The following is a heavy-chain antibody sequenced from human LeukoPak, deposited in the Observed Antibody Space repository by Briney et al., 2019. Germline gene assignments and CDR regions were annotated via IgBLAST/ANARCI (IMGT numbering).Heavy chain of an antibody. CDR3: AKDQFYDFWSGRREY. D-gene: IGHD3-3*01. J-gene: IGHJ4*02. Sequence: PGGSLRLSCAASGFTFSSYGMHWVRQAPGRGRGWVAFIRYDGSNKYYADSVKGRFTISRDNSKNTLYLQMNSLRAEDTAVYYCAKDQFYDFWSGRREYWGQGTLVTVSS. CDR2: IRYDGSNK. CDR1: GFTFSSYG. V-gene: IGHV3-30*02.